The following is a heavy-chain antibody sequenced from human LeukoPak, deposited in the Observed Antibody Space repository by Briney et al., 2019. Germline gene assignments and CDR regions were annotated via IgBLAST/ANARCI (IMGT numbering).Heavy chain of an antibody. Sequence: PGGSLRLSCAASGFTFSNYWMTWVRQAPGRGLEWVANIRQDGSEKYYVDSVKGRFTTSRDNAKNSLYLQMNSLRAEDTAVYYCARDYVWGSDRYTDYWGQGTLVTVSS. J-gene: IGHJ4*02. CDR1: GFTFSNYW. D-gene: IGHD3-16*02. CDR2: IRQDGSEK. CDR3: ARDYVWGSDRYTDY. V-gene: IGHV3-7*05.